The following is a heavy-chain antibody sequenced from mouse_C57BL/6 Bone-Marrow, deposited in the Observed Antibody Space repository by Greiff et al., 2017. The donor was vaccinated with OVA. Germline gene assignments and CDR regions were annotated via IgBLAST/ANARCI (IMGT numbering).Heavy chain of an antibody. CDR2: ISSDSSTI. J-gene: IGHJ3*01. Sequence: EVKLVESGGGLVKPGGSLKLSCAASGFTFSDYGMHWVRQAPEKGLEWVAYISSDSSTIYYADTVKGRFTISRDNAKNTLFLHMTSLRSEDTAMYYCASLLSFAYWGQGTLVTVSA. D-gene: IGHD2-1*01. CDR3: ASLLSFAY. CDR1: GFTFSDYG. V-gene: IGHV5-17*01.